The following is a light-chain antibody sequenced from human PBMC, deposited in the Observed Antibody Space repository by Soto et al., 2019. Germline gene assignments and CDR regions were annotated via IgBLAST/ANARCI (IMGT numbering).Light chain of an antibody. Sequence: EIVMTHSPATLSVSPGERATLSCRASQSVSSNLAWYQQKPGEAPRLLIYGASTRATGIPARFSGSGSGTEFTLTISSLQSEDFALYYCQQYNNWPRTFGQGTKVEIK. CDR2: GAS. CDR1: QSVSSN. V-gene: IGKV3-15*01. J-gene: IGKJ1*01. CDR3: QQYNNWPRT.